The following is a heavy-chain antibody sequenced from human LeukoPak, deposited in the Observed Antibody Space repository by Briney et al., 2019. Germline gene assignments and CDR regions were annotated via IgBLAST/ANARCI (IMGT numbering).Heavy chain of an antibody. V-gene: IGHV3-49*04. CDR1: GFTFGDYA. D-gene: IGHD2-2*01. CDR2: IRSKAYGGTT. J-gene: IGHJ4*02. Sequence: PGGSLTLSCTASGFTFGDYAMSWVRQAPGKGLEWVGFIRSKAYGGTTEYAASVKGRFNISRDASKSIAYLQMNSLKTEDTAVYYCTREYAQGGFDYWGQGTLVTVSS. CDR3: TREYAQGGFDY.